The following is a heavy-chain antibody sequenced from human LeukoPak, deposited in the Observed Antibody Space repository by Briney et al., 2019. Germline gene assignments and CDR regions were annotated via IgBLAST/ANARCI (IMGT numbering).Heavy chain of an antibody. D-gene: IGHD2-21*02. CDR1: GYTFTSYG. J-gene: IGHJ4*02. Sequence: EASVKVSCKASGYTFTSYGISWVRQAPGQGLEWMGWISAYNGNTNYAQKFQGRVTITADKSTSTAYMELGSLRSEDTAVYYCASLSSPAYCGGDCSYYFDYWGQGTLVTVSS. CDR2: ISAYNGNT. V-gene: IGHV1-18*01. CDR3: ASLSSPAYCGGDCSYYFDY.